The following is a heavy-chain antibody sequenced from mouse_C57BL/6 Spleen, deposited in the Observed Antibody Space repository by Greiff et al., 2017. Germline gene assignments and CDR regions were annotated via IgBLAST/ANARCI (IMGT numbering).Heavy chain of an antibody. D-gene: IGHD1-1*01. V-gene: IGHV1-64*01. CDR1: GYTFTSYW. CDR2: IHPNSGST. J-gene: IGHJ1*03. CDR3: ADGSSYDWYFDV. Sequence: QVQLQQPGAELVKPGASVKLSCKASGYTFTSYWMHWVKQTPGQGLEWIGMIHPNSGSTNYNEKCKSKATLTVDKSSSTAYMQLSSLTSEDSAVYYCADGSSYDWYFDVWGTGTTVTVSS.